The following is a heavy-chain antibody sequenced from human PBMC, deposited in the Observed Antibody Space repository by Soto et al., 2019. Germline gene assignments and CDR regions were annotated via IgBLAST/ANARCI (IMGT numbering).Heavy chain of an antibody. J-gene: IGHJ4*02. D-gene: IGHD6-13*01. V-gene: IGHV4-4*02. CDR2: IYHSGST. Sequence: SETLSLTCAVSGGSISSSNWWSWVRQPPGKGLEWIGEIYHSGSTNYNPSLKSRVTISVDKSKNQFSLKLSSVTAADTAVYFCAAGEASSRNLAPYYLNFWGQGTPVTVSS. CDR1: GGSISSSNW. CDR3: AAGEASSRNLAPYYLNF.